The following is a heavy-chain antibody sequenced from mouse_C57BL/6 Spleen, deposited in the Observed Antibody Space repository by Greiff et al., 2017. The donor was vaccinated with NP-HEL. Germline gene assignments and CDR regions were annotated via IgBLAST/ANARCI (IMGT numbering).Heavy chain of an antibody. CDR3: VHLTEDAMDY. CDR2: ISYDGSN. J-gene: IGHJ4*01. Sequence: EVKLVESGPGLVKPSQSLSLTCSVTGYSITSGYYWNWIRQFPGNKLEWMGYISYDGSNNYNPSLKNRISITRDTSKNQFFLKLNSVTTEDTATYYCVHLTEDAMDYWGQGTSVTVSS. V-gene: IGHV3-6*01. D-gene: IGHD4-1*01. CDR1: GYSITSGYY.